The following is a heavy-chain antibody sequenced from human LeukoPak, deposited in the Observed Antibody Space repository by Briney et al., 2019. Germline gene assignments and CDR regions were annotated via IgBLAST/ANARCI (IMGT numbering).Heavy chain of an antibody. V-gene: IGHV3-53*01. CDR1: GFTVSSNY. J-gene: IGHJ3*02. CDR3: AKGTSSLNYDAFDI. Sequence: GGSLRLSCAASGFTVSSNYMSWVRQAPGKGLEWVSVIYSGGSTYYADSVKGRFTISRDNSKNALYLQMNSLRDDDTAVYYCAKGTSSLNYDAFDIWGQGTLVTVSS. D-gene: IGHD6-19*01. CDR2: IYSGGST.